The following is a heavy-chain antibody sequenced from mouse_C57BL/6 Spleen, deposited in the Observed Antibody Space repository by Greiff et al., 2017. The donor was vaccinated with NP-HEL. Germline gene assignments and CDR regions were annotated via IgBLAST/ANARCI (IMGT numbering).Heavy chain of an antibody. CDR1: GYAFSSSW. Sequence: QVQLQQSGPELVKPGASVKISCKASGYAFSSSWMNWVKQRPGKGLEWIGRIYPGDGDTNYNGKFKGKATLTADKSSSTAYMQLSSLTSEDSAVYFCGGYDYDRFAYWGQGTLVTVSA. D-gene: IGHD2-4*01. V-gene: IGHV1-82*01. J-gene: IGHJ3*01. CDR3: GGYDYDRFAY. CDR2: IYPGDGDT.